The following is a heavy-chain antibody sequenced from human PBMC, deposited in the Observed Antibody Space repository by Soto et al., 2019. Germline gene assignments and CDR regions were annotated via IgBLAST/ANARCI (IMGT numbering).Heavy chain of an antibody. CDR3: TRGRINWSYFGMDV. J-gene: IGHJ6*02. CDR1: GFTFGDYP. V-gene: IGHV3-49*03. D-gene: IGHD1-1*01. Sequence: GGSLRLSCTASGFTFGDYPMSWFRQAPGRGLEWVGFIRGKPYVGTIEYAASVKGRFTISRDDSKSIAFLQMDSLKIEDTAVYYCTRGRINWSYFGMDVWGQGTTVTVSS. CDR2: IRGKPYVGTI.